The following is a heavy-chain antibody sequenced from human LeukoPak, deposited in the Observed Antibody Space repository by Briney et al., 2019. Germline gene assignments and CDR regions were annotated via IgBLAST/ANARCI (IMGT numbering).Heavy chain of an antibody. CDR3: ARDGRGTEYAIFDS. V-gene: IGHV3-7*01. CDR1: GFIFSEYL. J-gene: IGHJ4*02. D-gene: IGHD2-2*01. CDR2: IKKDGSET. Sequence: GGSLRLSCEASGFIFSEYLMTWVRQAPGKGPEWVATIKKDGSETYYVDSVKGRFTISRDNAKNSLFLQMNTLRIEDTAIYYCARDGRGTEYAIFDSRGQGSPVTVSP.